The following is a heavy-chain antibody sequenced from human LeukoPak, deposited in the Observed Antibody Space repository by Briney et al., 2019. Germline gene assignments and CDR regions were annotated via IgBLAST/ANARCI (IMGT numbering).Heavy chain of an antibody. D-gene: IGHD3-9*01. CDR1: GYTFTSYG. CDR2: ISAYNGNT. V-gene: IGHV1-18*04. J-gene: IGHJ6*04. Sequence: GASVKVSCKAYGYTFTSYGISWVRQAPGQGLEWMGWISAYNGNTNYAQKLQGRVTMTTDTSTSTAYMELRSLRSDDTAVYYCARDKSYYDILTGYYYYYGMDVWGKGTTVTVSS. CDR3: ARDKSYYDILTGYYYYYGMDV.